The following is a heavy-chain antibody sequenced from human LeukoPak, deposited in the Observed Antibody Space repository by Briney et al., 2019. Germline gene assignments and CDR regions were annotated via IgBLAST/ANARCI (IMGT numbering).Heavy chain of an antibody. CDR2: INTDGSIT. CDR3: ARDRGPRTGFMVREAYDY. CDR1: GFTFSDYW. J-gene: IGHJ4*02. V-gene: IGHV3-74*01. D-gene: IGHD3-10*01. Sequence: GSLRLSCAASGFTFSDYWIHWVRQAPGKGLVWVSRINTDGSITNYADSVKGRFSISRDNAKNTLYLQMSSLRAEGTAVYYCARDRGPRTGFMVREAYDYWGQGTLVTVSS.